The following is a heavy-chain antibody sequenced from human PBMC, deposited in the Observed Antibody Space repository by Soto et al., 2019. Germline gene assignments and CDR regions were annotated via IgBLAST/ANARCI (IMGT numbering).Heavy chain of an antibody. J-gene: IGHJ6*02. CDR1: GYTFTSYA. V-gene: IGHV1-3*01. D-gene: IGHD3-22*01. CDR2: INAGNGNT. Sequence: ASVKVSCKASGYTFTSYAMHWVRQAPGQRLEWMGWINAGNGNTKYSQKFQGRVTITRDTPASTAYMELSSLRSEDTAVYYCARDFGNLVTMIVWGSYGMDVWGQGTTVTVSS. CDR3: ARDFGNLVTMIVWGSYGMDV.